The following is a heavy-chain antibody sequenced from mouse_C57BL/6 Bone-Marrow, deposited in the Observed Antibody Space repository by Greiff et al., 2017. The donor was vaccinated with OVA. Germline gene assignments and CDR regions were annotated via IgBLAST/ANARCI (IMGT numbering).Heavy chain of an antibody. CDR1: GYTFTSYG. J-gene: IGHJ1*03. CDR3: AEGWLLKYFDV. V-gene: IGHV1-81*01. Sequence: VHLVESGAELARPGASVKLSCKASGYTFTSYGISWVKQRTGQGLEWIGEIYPRSGNTYYNEKFKGKATLTADKSSSTAYMELRSLTSEDSAVYFCAEGWLLKYFDVWGTGTTVTVSS. D-gene: IGHD2-3*01. CDR2: IYPRSGNT.